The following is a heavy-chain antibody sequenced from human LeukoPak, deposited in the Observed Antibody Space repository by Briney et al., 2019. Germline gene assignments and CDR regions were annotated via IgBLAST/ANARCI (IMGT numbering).Heavy chain of an antibody. J-gene: IGHJ6*02. V-gene: IGHV1-2*02. CDR1: GYTFTGYY. Sequence: ASVKVSCKASGYTFTGYYMHWVRQAPGQGREWMGWINTNSGGSNYAQKIQGRVTMTRDTSISTAYMELSRLRSDDTAVYYCSRGLNYYYGMDVWGQGTTVTVSS. CDR2: INTNSGGS. CDR3: SRGLNYYYGMDV.